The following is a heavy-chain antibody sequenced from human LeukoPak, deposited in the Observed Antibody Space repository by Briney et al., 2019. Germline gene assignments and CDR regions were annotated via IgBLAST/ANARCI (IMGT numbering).Heavy chain of an antibody. D-gene: IGHD3-10*01. CDR3: ARYGSGSYSFGMDV. CDR2: IYYSGST. V-gene: IGHV4-59*08. CDR1: GGSISGYY. Sequence: SETLSLTCSVSGGSISGYYWSWIRQPPGQGLEWIGYIYYSGSTNYNPSLKSRVTISVDTSKNQFSLKLSSVTAADTAVYYCARYGSGSYSFGMDVWGQGTTVTVSS. J-gene: IGHJ6*02.